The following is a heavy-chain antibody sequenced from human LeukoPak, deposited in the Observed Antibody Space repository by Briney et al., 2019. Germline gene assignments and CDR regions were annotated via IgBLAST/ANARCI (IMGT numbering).Heavy chain of an antibody. CDR3: VRPADGYNFHPFDY. D-gene: IGHD5-24*01. V-gene: IGHV4-4*09. J-gene: IGHJ4*02. Sequence: SETLSLTCTVSGGSISSYYWSWIRQPPGKGLEWIGYIYTSGSTNYNPSLKSRVTISVDTSKNQFSLKLSSVTAADTAVYYCVRPADGYNFHPFDYWGQGTLVTVSS. CDR2: IYTSGST. CDR1: GGSISSYY.